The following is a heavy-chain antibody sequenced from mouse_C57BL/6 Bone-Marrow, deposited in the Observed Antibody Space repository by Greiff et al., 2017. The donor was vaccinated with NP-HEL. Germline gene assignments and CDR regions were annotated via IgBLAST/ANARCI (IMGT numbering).Heavy chain of an antibody. V-gene: IGHV6-3*01. D-gene: IGHD2-3*01. CDR2: IRLKSDNYAT. J-gene: IGHJ3*01. CDR3: TGDGYYAWFAY. CDR1: GFTFSNYW. Sequence: EVQLQESGGGLVQPGGSMKLSCVASGFTFSNYWMNWVRQSPEKGLEWVAQIRLKSDNYATHYAESVKGRFTISRDDSKSSVYLQMNNLRAEDTGIYYCTGDGYYAWFAYWGQGTLVTVSA.